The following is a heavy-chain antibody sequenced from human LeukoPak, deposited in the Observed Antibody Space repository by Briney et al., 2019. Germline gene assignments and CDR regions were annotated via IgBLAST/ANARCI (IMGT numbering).Heavy chain of an antibody. CDR3: ARVVAGNWFDP. D-gene: IGHD6-19*01. CDR1: GYSLNAYY. Sequence: GASVKVSCKASGYSLNAYYMHWVRQAPGQGLEWMGWINPNSGGTNYAQKFQGRVTMTRDTSITTAYMELSRLRSDDTAVYYCARVVAGNWFDPWGQGTLVTVPS. V-gene: IGHV1-2*02. CDR2: INPNSGGT. J-gene: IGHJ5*02.